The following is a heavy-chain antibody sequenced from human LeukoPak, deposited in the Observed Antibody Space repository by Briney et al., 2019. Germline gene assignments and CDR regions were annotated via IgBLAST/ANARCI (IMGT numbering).Heavy chain of an antibody. D-gene: IGHD3-22*01. CDR3: ARANYYDSSGYDY. CDR1: GLTFSSDP. J-gene: IGHJ4*02. CDR2: ISSSSGTI. Sequence: GGSLRLSCAASGLTFSSDPMNWSGRLQGKGLDGFSYISSSSGTIYYADSVKGRFTISRDNAKNSLYLQMNSLRAEDTAVYYCARANYYDSSGYDYWGQGTLVTVSS. V-gene: IGHV3-48*01.